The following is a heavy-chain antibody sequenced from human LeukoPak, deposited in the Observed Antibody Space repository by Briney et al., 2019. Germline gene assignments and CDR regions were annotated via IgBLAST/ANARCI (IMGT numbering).Heavy chain of an antibody. D-gene: IGHD2-15*01. J-gene: IGHJ4*02. CDR1: GFTLRDHA. CDR3: ARLSGGGFGKYYFDY. Sequence: GCSLRLSCAASGFTLRDHAMEGVRQAAGKGVEWVSSVSTTSSNIYYADSVRGRFTISRDNAKNSLYLQMNSLRAEDTAVYYRARLSGGGFGKYYFDYWGQGILVTVSS. CDR2: VSTTSSNI. V-gene: IGHV3-21*01.